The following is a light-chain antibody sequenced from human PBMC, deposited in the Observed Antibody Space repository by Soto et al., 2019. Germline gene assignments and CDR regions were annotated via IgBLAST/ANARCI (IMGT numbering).Light chain of an antibody. Sequence: QSVLTQPASVSGSPGQSITISCTGTSSDVGAYYSVSWYQHHPGKAPKLIIYGVTNRPSGVSNRFSGSKSGNTASLTISGLRAEDEADYHCSSYTSGSSHYVFGTGTNVTVL. V-gene: IGLV2-14*01. CDR3: SSYTSGSSHYV. CDR1: SSDVGAYYS. CDR2: GVT. J-gene: IGLJ1*01.